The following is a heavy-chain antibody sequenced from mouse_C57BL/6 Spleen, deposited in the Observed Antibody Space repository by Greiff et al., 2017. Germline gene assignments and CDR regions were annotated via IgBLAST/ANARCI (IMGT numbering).Heavy chain of an antibody. CDR1: GYTFTSYW. V-gene: IGHV1-59*01. D-gene: IGHD2-1*01. J-gene: IGHJ2*01. CDR2: IDPSDSYT. Sequence: QVQLQQSGAELVRPGTSVKLSCKASGYTFTSYWMHWVKQRPGQGLEWIGVIDPSDSYTNYNQKFKGKATLTVDTSSSTAYMQLSSLTSEDSAVYYCARARDGNSHFDYWGQGTTLTVSS. CDR3: ARARDGNSHFDY.